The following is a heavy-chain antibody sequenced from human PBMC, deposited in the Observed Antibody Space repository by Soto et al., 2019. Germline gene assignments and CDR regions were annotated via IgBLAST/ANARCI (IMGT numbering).Heavy chain of an antibody. CDR1: GFDFSNFW. J-gene: IGHJ4*02. V-gene: IGHV3-7*01. D-gene: IGHD3-10*01. CDR3: AKGSHPRSRLPGAVDH. Sequence: EVQLVESGGGLVQPGGSLRISCDASGFDFSNFWMTWVRQVPGRGLEWVANINYDGSEKNYVDSVKGRFTIFRDNAKNSVDLLMSGLRVDDTAIYYCAKGSHPRSRLPGAVDHWGQGTLITIAS. CDR2: INYDGSEK.